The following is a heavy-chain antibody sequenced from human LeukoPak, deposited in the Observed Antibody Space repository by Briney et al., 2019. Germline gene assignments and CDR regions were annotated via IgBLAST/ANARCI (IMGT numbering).Heavy chain of an antibody. CDR2: VYYSGSA. D-gene: IGHD1-26*01. CDR1: GGSISSYY. CDR3: AGGTYYYFDY. V-gene: IGHV4-59*01. J-gene: IGHJ4*02. Sequence: SQTLSLTCTVSGGSISSYYWSWIRQPPGKGVEWIGYVYYSGSAHYNPSLKSRVTISVDTSKNQFSLKVSSVTAADTAIYYCAGGTYYYFDYWGQGTLVTVSS.